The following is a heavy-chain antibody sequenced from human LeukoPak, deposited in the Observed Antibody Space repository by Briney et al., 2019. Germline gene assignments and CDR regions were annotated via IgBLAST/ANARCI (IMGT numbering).Heavy chain of an antibody. D-gene: IGHD3-10*01. CDR2: INGDGSTT. J-gene: IGHJ4*02. V-gene: IGHV3-74*03. CDR1: GFTFSTYW. Sequence: GGSLRLSCTASGFTFSTYWINWVRQSPGKGLVWVALINGDGSTTTHADSVKVQFTISRDNAKNTAYLQMNSLRDENTAVYYCARDYAGSPDYWGQGTLVTVSA. CDR3: ARDYAGSPDY.